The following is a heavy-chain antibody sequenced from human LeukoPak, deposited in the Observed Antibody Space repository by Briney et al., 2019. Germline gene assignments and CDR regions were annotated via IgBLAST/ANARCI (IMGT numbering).Heavy chain of an antibody. Sequence: SVKVSCKASGYTFTGYYMDWVRQAPGQGLEWMGWINPNSGGTNYAQKFQGRVTMTRDTSISTAYMELSRLRSDDTAVYYCARGGWVVTDAFDIWGQGTMVTVSS. D-gene: IGHD4-23*01. CDR1: GYTFTGYY. V-gene: IGHV1-2*02. CDR3: ARGGWVVTDAFDI. J-gene: IGHJ3*02. CDR2: INPNSGGT.